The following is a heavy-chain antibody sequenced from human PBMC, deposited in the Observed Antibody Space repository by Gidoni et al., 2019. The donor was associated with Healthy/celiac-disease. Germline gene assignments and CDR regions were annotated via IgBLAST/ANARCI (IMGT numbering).Heavy chain of an antibody. CDR2: IYHSGST. D-gene: IGHD4-17*01. Sequence: QVQLQESGPGLVKPSETLSLTCTVSGYSISSGYYWGWIRQPPGKGLEWLGSIYHSGSTYYNPSLKSRVTISVDTSKNQFSLKLSSVTAADTAVYYCARESDYGDYENYYFDYWGQGTLVTVSS. CDR1: GYSISSGYY. CDR3: ARESDYGDYENYYFDY. V-gene: IGHV4-38-2*02. J-gene: IGHJ4*02.